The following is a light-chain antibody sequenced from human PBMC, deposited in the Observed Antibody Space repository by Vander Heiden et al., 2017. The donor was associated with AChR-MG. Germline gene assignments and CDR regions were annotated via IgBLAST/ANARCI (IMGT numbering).Light chain of an antibody. Sequence: DIQMTQSPSSLSASLGDRVTITCRASQSIGYDLNWYQQKPGKAPKLLICAASSLQSGVPSRFSGSGSGTDFTLTISGLQPEDFATYYCQQSDTTLRGGFTFGPGTKVDIK. CDR2: AAS. J-gene: IGKJ3*01. V-gene: IGKV1-39*01. CDR3: QQSDTTLRGGFT. CDR1: QSIGYD.